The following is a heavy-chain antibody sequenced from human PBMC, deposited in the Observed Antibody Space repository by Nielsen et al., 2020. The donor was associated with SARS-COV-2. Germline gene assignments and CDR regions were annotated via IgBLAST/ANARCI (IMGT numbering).Heavy chain of an antibody. V-gene: IGHV1-69*06. Sequence: SVKVSCKASGGTFSSYAISWVRQAPGQGLEWMGGIIPIFGTANYAQKFQGRVTMTEDTSTDTAYMELSSLRSEDTAVYYCATGPVSGINWFDPWGQGTLVTVSS. D-gene: IGHD2-15*01. CDR2: IIPIFGTA. CDR1: GGTFSSYA. CDR3: ATGPVSGINWFDP. J-gene: IGHJ5*02.